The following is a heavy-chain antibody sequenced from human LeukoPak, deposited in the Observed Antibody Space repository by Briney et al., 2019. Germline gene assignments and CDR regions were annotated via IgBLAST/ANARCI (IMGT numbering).Heavy chain of an antibody. CDR3: ARSRSFSGYGAFGP. D-gene: IGHD5-12*01. Sequence: GASVKVSCKASGYTFTSHYLHWVRQAPGQGLERMGWINPTSGGTYYLQKFQGRVVMTRDTSTGTVYMELSSLTSGDTALYFCARSRSFSGYGAFGPWGQGTLVIVSS. CDR2: INPTSGGT. CDR1: GYTFTSHY. V-gene: IGHV1-2*02. J-gene: IGHJ5*02.